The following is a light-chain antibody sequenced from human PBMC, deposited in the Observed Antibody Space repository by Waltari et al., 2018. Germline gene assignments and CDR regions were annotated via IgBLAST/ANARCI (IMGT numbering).Light chain of an antibody. CDR1: SSDVGGYNS. CDR3: SSYAGSINWV. CDR2: EVS. V-gene: IGLV2-8*01. J-gene: IGLJ3*02. Sequence: QSALTQPPSASGSPGQSVTISCTGTSSDVGGYNSVSWYQQHPVKAPQLMIYEVSKRPSGVPDRFSGSKAGNTASLTVSGLQAEDEADYCCSSYAGSINWVFGGGTKLTV.